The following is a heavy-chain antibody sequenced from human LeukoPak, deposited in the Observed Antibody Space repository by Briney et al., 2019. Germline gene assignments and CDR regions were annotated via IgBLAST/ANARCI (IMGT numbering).Heavy chain of an antibody. CDR3: ARQRPNTHGFSARPYYFDS. CDR1: GGSISSYY. D-gene: IGHD2-8*01. V-gene: IGHV4-4*07. CDR2: MSKSGTT. J-gene: IGHJ4*02. Sequence: SETLSLTCTVSGGSISSYYWSWIRQPAGKGLEWIGQMSKSGTTNYNPSLKSRVAMSVDTSKNQFSLKLSSVTAADTAVYYCARQRPNTHGFSARPYYFDSWGQGTLVTVSS.